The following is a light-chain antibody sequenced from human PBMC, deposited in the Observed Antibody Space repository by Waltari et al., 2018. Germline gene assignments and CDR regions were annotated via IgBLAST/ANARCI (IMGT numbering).Light chain of an antibody. J-gene: IGKJ4*01. V-gene: IGKV3-11*01. CDR1: QSFSCY. Sequence: EIVLTQSPATLSLSPGEXXTLSCRASQSFSCYLAWYQQKPGQAPRLLIYDASNRATGIPARFSGSGSGTDFTLTISSLEPEDFAVYYCQQRSNWPPGTFGGGTKVEIK. CDR2: DAS. CDR3: QQRSNWPPGT.